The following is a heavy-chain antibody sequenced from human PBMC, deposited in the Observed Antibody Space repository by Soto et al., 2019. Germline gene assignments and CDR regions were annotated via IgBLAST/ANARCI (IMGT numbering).Heavy chain of an antibody. V-gene: IGHV3-23*01. J-gene: IGHJ5*02. CDR1: GFTFSSYD. Sequence: EVQLLESGGGLVQPGGSLRLSCAASGFTFSSYDMSWVRQAPGKGLEWVSGINGGGDSTYFEDSVRGRFTISRDNSKNTLLLQMNSLGAEDTSVYCCSSCWTVDLWGQGTLVTVSS. CDR3: SSCWTVDL. CDR2: INGGGDST. D-gene: IGHD6-19*01.